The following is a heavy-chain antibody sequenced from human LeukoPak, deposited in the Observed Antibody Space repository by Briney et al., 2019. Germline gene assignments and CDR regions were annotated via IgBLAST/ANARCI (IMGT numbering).Heavy chain of an antibody. Sequence: ASVKVSCKASGYTFTSYGISWVRQAPGQGLEWMGWISSYNGNTNYAQKLQGRVTMTTDTSTSTAYMELRSLRSDDTAVYYCARDHGRYDSSGYYVVYWGQGTLVTVSS. D-gene: IGHD3-22*01. CDR1: GYTFTSYG. CDR2: ISSYNGNT. J-gene: IGHJ4*02. CDR3: ARDHGRYDSSGYYVVY. V-gene: IGHV1-18*01.